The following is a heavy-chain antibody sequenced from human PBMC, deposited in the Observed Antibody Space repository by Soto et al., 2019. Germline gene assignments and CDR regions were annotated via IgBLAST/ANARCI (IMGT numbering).Heavy chain of an antibody. CDR1: GFTFTSSA. J-gene: IGHJ4*02. CDR2: IVVGSGNT. V-gene: IGHV1-58*01. CDR3: AASYRNYYDSSGYLFDY. D-gene: IGHD3-22*01. Sequence: SVKASCKASGFTFTSSAGQWVRQARGQRLEWIGWIVVGSGNTNYAQKFQERVTITRDMSTSTAYMELSSLRSEDTAVYYCAASYRNYYDSSGYLFDYWGQGTLVTVSS.